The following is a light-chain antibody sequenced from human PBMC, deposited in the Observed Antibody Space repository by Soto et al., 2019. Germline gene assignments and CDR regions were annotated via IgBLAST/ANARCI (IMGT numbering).Light chain of an antibody. Sequence: QSVLTQPASVSGSPGQSITISCTGSSSDVGGYNYVSWYQQHPGKAPKLMIYEVSNRPSGISNRFSGSKSGNTASLTLSGLQAEDEDDYYCSSYTSSRTLVFGGGTKLTVL. CDR3: SSYTSSRTLV. CDR1: SSDVGGYNY. CDR2: EVS. V-gene: IGLV2-14*01. J-gene: IGLJ2*01.